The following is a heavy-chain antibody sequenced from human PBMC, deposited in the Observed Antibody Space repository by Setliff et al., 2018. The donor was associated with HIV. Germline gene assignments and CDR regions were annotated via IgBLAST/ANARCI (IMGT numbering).Heavy chain of an antibody. J-gene: IGHJ4*02. CDR3: LRLHRGSSTKEKSDS. CDR2: IYYTGTT. V-gene: IGHV4-39*07. CDR1: GGSISNNNYY. D-gene: IGHD2-2*01. Sequence: SETLSLTCNVSGGSISNNNYYWGWVRQPPGKGLEWIASIYYTGTTSYNPALKSRVALSVGAAKNQFSLKMTSVTAADTAVYFCLRLHRGSSTKEKSDSWGQGVLVTVSS.